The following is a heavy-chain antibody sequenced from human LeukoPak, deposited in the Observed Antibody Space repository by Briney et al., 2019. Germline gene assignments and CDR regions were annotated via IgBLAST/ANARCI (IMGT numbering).Heavy chain of an antibody. J-gene: IGHJ6*03. V-gene: IGHV3-23*01. CDR3: ARGAGYSSRYYYYYMDV. CDR1: GFTFSSYA. CDR2: ISGSGGST. Sequence: GGSLRLSCAASGFTFSSYAMSWVRQAPGKGLEWVSAISGSGGSTYYADSVKGRFTISRDNSKNTLYLQMNSLRAEDTAVYYCARGAGYSSRYYYYYMDVWGKGTTVTISS. D-gene: IGHD6-19*01.